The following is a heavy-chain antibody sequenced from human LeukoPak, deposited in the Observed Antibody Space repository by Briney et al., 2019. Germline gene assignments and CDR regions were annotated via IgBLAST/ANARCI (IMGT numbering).Heavy chain of an antibody. CDR1: GYSFTTCW. D-gene: IGHD6-6*01. V-gene: IGHV5-51*01. CDR3: ARSSGRIAARPVDY. J-gene: IGHJ4*02. CDR2: IYPGDSDT. Sequence: GESLRISCKGSGYSFTTCWIGWVRQMPGKGPEWMGIIYPGDSDTRYSPSFQGHVTISADTSLSTAYLQWSSLKASDTAMYYCARSSGRIAARPVDYWGQGTLVTVSS.